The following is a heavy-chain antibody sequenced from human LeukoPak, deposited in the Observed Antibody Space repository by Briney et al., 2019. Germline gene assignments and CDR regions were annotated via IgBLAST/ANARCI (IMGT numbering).Heavy chain of an antibody. V-gene: IGHV1-8*03. CDR3: ARDRGDDAFDI. CDR1: GYTFTSYD. Sequence: ASVKVSCKASGYTFTSYDINWVRQATGQGLEWMGWMNPNSGNTGYAQKFQGRVTITRDTSISTAYMELSSLRSEDTAVYYCARDRGDDAFDIWGQGTMVTVSS. CDR2: MNPNSGNT. J-gene: IGHJ3*02. D-gene: IGHD3-10*01.